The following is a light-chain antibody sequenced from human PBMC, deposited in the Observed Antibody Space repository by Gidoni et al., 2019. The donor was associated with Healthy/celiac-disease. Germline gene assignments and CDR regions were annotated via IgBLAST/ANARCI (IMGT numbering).Light chain of an antibody. CDR2: DNK. CDR3: GTWDSSLSAVV. V-gene: IGLV1-51*01. J-gene: IGLJ2*01. Sequence: QSVLPPPPSVSAAPAQNVTISCSGSSSNIGNNDVSRYQQTPGTAPKLLIYDNKKRPSGIPDRFSGSKSGTSATLGITGLQTGDEADYYCGTWDSSLSAVVFGGGTKLTVL. CDR1: SSNIGNND.